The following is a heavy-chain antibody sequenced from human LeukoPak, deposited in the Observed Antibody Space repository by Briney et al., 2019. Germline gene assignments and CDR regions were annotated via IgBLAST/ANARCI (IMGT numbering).Heavy chain of an antibody. D-gene: IGHD3-22*01. J-gene: IGHJ6*02. Sequence: PGGSLRLSCAASGFTFSNYGMHWVRQAPGKGLEWVAAIWYDGSNKYYADSVKGRFTISRDNSKNTLYLQMNSLRAEDTAVYYCAKDIGSSGYYLYYYYYGMDVWGQGTTVTVSS. CDR2: IWYDGSNK. CDR1: GFTFSNYG. V-gene: IGHV3-30*02. CDR3: AKDIGSSGYYLYYYYYGMDV.